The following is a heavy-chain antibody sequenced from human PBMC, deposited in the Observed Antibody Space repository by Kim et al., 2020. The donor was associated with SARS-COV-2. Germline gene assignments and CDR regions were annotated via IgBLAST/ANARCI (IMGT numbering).Heavy chain of an antibody. J-gene: IGHJ6*02. Sequence: ESVKGRFTISRDKSKNTLYLQMNSLRAEDSAVYYCARDVDTALVSYYGMDVWGQGTTVTVSS. D-gene: IGHD5-18*01. V-gene: IGHV3-30*07. CDR3: ARDVDTALVSYYGMDV.